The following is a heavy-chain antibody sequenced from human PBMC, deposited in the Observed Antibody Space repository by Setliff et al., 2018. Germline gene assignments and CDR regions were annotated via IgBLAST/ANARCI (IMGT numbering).Heavy chain of an antibody. J-gene: IGHJ6*02. D-gene: IGHD3-10*01. CDR3: ARGPCGSGRYVLYVYYYGMDV. Sequence: VASVKVSCKASGYTFTSYDINWVRQATGQGLEWMGWMNPNSGNTGYAQKFQGRVTMTRNTSISTAYMELSSLRSEDTAVYYCARGPCGSGRYVLYVYYYGMDVWGQGTTVTVAS. CDR1: GYTFTSYD. CDR2: MNPNSGNT. V-gene: IGHV1-8*01.